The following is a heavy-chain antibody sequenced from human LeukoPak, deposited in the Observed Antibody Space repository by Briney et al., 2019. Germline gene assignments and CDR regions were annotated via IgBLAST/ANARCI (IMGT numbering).Heavy chain of an antibody. J-gene: IGHJ5*02. CDR3: ARVFDL. V-gene: IGHV4-61*02. CDR2: IHTSGST. CDR1: GGSMSSGSYY. Sequence: PSQTLSLTCTVSGGSMSSGSYYWNWIRQPAGKGLEWIGRIHTSGSTNYSPSLKSRVTISVDTSKNHFSLKLSSVTAADTAVYYCARVFDLWGQGTLVTVSS.